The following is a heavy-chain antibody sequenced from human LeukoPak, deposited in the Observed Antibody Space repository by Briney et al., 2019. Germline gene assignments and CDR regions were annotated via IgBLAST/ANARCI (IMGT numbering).Heavy chain of an antibody. CDR3: ARDSPYYYDSSDPGGIDY. J-gene: IGHJ4*02. V-gene: IGHV1-69*05. CDR1: GGTFSSYA. CDR2: IIPIFGTA. Sequence: SVKVSCKASGGTFSSYAISWVRQAPGQGLEWMGGIIPIFGTANYAQKFQGRVTITTDESTSTAYMELSSLRSEDTAVYYCARDSPYYYDSSDPGGIDYWGQGTLVTVSS. D-gene: IGHD3-22*01.